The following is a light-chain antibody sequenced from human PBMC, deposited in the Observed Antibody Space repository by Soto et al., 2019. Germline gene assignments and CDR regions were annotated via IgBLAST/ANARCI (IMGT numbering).Light chain of an antibody. V-gene: IGKV3-20*01. CDR1: QSITRN. Sequence: EIVLTQSPGTLSLSPWERATLSCRASQSITRNLAWYQQKPGQAPRLLIYDASSRATGIPDRFSGGGSGTDFTLTISRLEPEDFAVYYCQQFSSYPLTFGGGTKVDIK. J-gene: IGKJ4*01. CDR3: QQFSSYPLT. CDR2: DAS.